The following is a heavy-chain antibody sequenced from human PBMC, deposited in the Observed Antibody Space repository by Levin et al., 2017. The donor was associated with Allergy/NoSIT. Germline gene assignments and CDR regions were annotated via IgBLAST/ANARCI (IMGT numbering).Heavy chain of an antibody. D-gene: IGHD3-22*01. J-gene: IGHJ4*02. CDR1: GGSISSSSYY. V-gene: IGHV4-39*01. CDR3: AGYDSTDTRPPGPDY. CDR2: IYYSGST. Sequence: SETLSLTCTVSGGSISSSSYYWGWIRQPPGKGLEWIGSIYYSGSTYYSPSLKSRVTISVDTSKNQFSLKLSSVTAADTAVYYCAGYDSTDTRPPGPDYWGQGTLVTVSS.